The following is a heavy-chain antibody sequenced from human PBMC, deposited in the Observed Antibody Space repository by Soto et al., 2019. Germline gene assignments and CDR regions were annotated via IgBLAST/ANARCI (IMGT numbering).Heavy chain of an antibody. D-gene: IGHD3-22*01. CDR3: ARGERRRITMIVVVPKAFDI. J-gene: IGHJ3*02. CDR2: ISYDGSNK. V-gene: IGHV3-30-3*01. CDR1: GFTFSSYA. Sequence: GGSLRLSCAASGFTFSSYAMHWVRQAPGKGLEWVAVISYDGSNKYYADSVKGRFTISRDNSKNTLYLQMNSLRAEDTAVYYCARGERRRITMIVVVPKAFDIWGQGTMVTVSS.